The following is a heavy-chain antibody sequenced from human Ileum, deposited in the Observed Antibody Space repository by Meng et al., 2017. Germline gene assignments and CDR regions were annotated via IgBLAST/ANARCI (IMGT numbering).Heavy chain of an antibody. Sequence: QQAGPCLVKPSATLALTCTVSGGSVSSSSYYWGWIRQPPGKGLEWIGTIYYSGYTYYNPSLKSRVTISLDKSKNQVSLDLTSVTAADTAVYYCARGVTIGQNKWFDPWGQGTLVTVSS. V-gene: IGHV4-39*07. D-gene: IGHD2-21*02. CDR2: IYYSGYT. CDR3: ARGVTIGQNKWFDP. J-gene: IGHJ5*02. CDR1: GGSVSSSSYY.